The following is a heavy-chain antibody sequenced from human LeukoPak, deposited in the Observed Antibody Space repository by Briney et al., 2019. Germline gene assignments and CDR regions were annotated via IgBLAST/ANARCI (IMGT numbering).Heavy chain of an antibody. Sequence: ASVKVSCKASGYTFTSYSISWVRQAPGQGLEWMGWISAYNGNTIYAQKVKGRVTMTTDTSTSTAYMELRSLKSDDTAVYYCARGGYSYGYMGYFDYWGQGTLVTVSS. V-gene: IGHV1-18*01. CDR2: ISAYNGNT. CDR1: GYTFTSYS. CDR3: ARGGYSYGYMGYFDY. D-gene: IGHD5-18*01. J-gene: IGHJ4*02.